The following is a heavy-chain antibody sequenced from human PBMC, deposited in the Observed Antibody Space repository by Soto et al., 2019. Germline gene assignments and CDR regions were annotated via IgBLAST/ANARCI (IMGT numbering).Heavy chain of an antibody. J-gene: IGHJ6*02. CDR3: TRDPLRVAISQTYGMDV. CDR2: ISSTTTTI. CDR1: GFDFSSFS. D-gene: IGHD5-12*01. Sequence: QLVESGGGLVQPGGSLRLSCAASGFDFSSFSMNWVRQAPGKGLEWVSYISSTTTTIYYADSVKGRFTISRDSAGNSLYLQMNSLRDEDTAVYYCTRDPLRVAISQTYGMDVWGHGTMVTVSS. V-gene: IGHV3-48*02.